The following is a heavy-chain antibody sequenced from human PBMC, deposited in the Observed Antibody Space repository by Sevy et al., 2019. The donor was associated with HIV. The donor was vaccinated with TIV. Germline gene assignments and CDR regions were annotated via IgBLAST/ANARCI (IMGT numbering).Heavy chain of an antibody. D-gene: IGHD3-22*01. CDR2: IFASSNT. Sequence: GGSLRLSCAVSGITVSSNYMGWVRQAPGKGLQWVSGIFASSNTHFADSVKGRFSISRDNSKNTLSLQMNSLSAEDTAVYYCARAVEDSSDSSGWDWYFDLWGRGTLVTVSS. V-gene: IGHV3-66*01. CDR1: GITVSSNY. J-gene: IGHJ2*01. CDR3: ARAVEDSSDSSGWDWYFDL.